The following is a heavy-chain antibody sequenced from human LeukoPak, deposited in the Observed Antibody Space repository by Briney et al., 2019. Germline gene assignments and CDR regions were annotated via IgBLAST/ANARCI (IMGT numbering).Heavy chain of an antibody. D-gene: IGHD3-10*01. CDR2: VSGSGGST. J-gene: IGHJ3*02. CDR3: ARLWSLDAFDI. Sequence: GGSLRLSCAASGFTFSNYAMSWVRQSPRKGLEWVSAVSGSGGSTYYADSVKGRFTISRDNAKNSLYLQMNSLRAEDTAVYYWARLWSLDAFDILGQGTIVTGSS. CDR1: GFTFSNYA. V-gene: IGHV3-23*01.